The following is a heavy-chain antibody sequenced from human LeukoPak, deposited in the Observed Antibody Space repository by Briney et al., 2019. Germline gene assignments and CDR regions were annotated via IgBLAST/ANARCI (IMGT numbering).Heavy chain of an antibody. CDR1: GGTFSSYT. V-gene: IGHV1-69*02. Sequence: SVTVSCMASGGTFSSYTTSWVRQAPGQGLEWMGRIIPILSIANDAQIFQGSVTITPDKSTSKAYIELSSLRTEDTAVYYCASLPRIAVAGTGYFQHWGQGTLVTVSS. D-gene: IGHD6-19*01. J-gene: IGHJ1*01. CDR2: IIPILSIA. CDR3: ASLPRIAVAGTGYFQH.